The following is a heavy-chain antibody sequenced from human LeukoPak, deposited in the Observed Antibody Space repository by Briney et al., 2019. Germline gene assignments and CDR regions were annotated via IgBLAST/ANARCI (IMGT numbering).Heavy chain of an antibody. D-gene: IGHD2-2*01. Sequence: SETLSLTCTVSGGSISSSSYYWGWIRQPPGKGLEWIGSIYYSGSTYYNPSLKSRVTISVDTSKNQFSLKLSSVTAADTAVYYCARSYCSSTSCFEVYYFDYWGQGTLVTVSS. J-gene: IGHJ4*02. CDR2: IYYSGST. CDR3: ARSYCSSTSCFEVYYFDY. CDR1: GGSISSSSYY. V-gene: IGHV4-39*07.